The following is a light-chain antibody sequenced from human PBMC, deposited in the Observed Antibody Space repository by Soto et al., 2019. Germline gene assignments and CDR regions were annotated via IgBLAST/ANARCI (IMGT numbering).Light chain of an antibody. V-gene: IGLV1-44*01. CDR3: AAWDDILNDHYV. CDR1: SSNIGSKT. Sequence: QSVLTQPPSASGTPGQRVTISCSGSSSNIGSKTVNWYQQLPGTAPKLLIYSNDQRPSGVPDRFSGSKSGISASLAISGLQSEDEADYYCAAWDDILNDHYVFGTGTKVTVL. CDR2: SND. J-gene: IGLJ1*01.